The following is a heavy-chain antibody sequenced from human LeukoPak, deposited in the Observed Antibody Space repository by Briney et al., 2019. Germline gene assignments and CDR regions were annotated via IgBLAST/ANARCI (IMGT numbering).Heavy chain of an antibody. CDR2: ISPSGGIT. V-gene: IGHV3-23*01. CDR1: GFTFSSHG. D-gene: IGHD5-18*01. CDR3: AKEVSDTTHGAFDI. J-gene: IGHJ3*02. Sequence: GGTLRLSCAASGFTFSSHGMNWVRQAPGKGLEWVSGISPSGGITYYTDSVKGRFTISRDNSKNTVPLQMNSLRAEDTAVYYCAKEVSDTTHGAFDIWGQGTMVTVSS.